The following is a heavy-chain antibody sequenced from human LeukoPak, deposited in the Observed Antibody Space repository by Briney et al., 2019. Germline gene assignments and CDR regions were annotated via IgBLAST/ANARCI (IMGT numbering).Heavy chain of an antibody. CDR1: GYTFTSYG. CDR2: IIPIFGTA. J-gene: IGHJ4*02. D-gene: IGHD1-26*01. V-gene: IGHV1-69*13. CDR3: ARRMGATQGFDY. Sequence: SVKVSCKASGYTFTSYGISWVRQAPGQGLEWMGGIIPIFGTANYAQKFQGRVTITADESTSTAYMELSSLRSEDTAVYYCARRMGATQGFDYWGQGTLVTVSS.